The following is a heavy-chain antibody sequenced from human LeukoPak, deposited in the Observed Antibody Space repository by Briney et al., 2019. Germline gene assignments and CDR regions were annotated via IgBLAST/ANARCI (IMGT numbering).Heavy chain of an antibody. V-gene: IGHV1-46*01. CDR2: INPSGGST. CDR3: ARDMSSDYGGFSFHDAFDI. J-gene: IGHJ3*02. CDR1: GYTFTSYY. D-gene: IGHD4-23*01. Sequence: ASVKGSCKASGYTFTSYYMHWVRQAPGQGLEWMGIINPSGGSTSYAQKFQGRVTMTRDTSTSTVYMELSSLRSEDTAVYYCARDMSSDYGGFSFHDAFDIWGQGTMVTVSS.